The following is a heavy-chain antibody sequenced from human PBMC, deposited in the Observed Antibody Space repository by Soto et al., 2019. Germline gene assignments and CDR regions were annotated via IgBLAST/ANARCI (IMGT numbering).Heavy chain of an antibody. CDR1: GYTLTGYY. CDR2: INPNSGGT. Sequence: NVSCKASGYTLTGYYMHWVRQAPGQGLERMGWINPNSGGTNYAQKFQGWVTMTRDTSISTAYMELSRLRSDDTAVYYCARDHSSGWYDHYYGMDVWGQGTTVTVSS. D-gene: IGHD6-19*01. V-gene: IGHV1-2*04. CDR3: ARDHSSGWYDHYYGMDV. J-gene: IGHJ6*02.